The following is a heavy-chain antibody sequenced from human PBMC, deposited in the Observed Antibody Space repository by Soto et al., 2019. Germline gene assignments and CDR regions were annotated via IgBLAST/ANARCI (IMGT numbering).Heavy chain of an antibody. J-gene: IGHJ4*02. D-gene: IGHD6-19*01. Sequence: EVQLLESGGGLLQRGGSLRLSCAASGFTFSSFAMSWVRQAPGEGLEWVSAIGSRGDSTYYADSVKGRFTISRDNYKNTLYQQMNSLRAEDTAVYYGSKHLIYGSNSGRPFDSWGQGTLVTVSS. CDR2: IGSRGDST. CDR1: GFTFSSFA. CDR3: SKHLIYGSNSGRPFDS. V-gene: IGHV3-23*01.